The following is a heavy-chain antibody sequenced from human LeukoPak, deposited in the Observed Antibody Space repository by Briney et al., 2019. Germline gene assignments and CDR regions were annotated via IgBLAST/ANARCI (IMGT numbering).Heavy chain of an antibody. CDR3: ARRPSKYYDILTGYYRSEFDY. Sequence: ASVKVSCKASGYTFTNSYIHWVRQAPGQVLEWMGLINPDGGNTNYAQNFQGRVTLTRNTSISTAYMELSSLRSEDTAVYYCARRPSKYYDILTGYYRSEFDYWGQGTLVTVSS. V-gene: IGHV1-46*01. CDR1: GYTFTNSY. D-gene: IGHD3-9*01. J-gene: IGHJ4*02. CDR2: INPDGGNT.